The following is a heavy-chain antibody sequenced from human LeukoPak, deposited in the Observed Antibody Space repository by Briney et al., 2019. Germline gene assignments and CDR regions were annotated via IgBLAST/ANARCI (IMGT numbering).Heavy chain of an antibody. CDR1: GGSISSSSYY. CDR2: IYYSGST. J-gene: IGHJ6*03. CDR3: ARGGGDGYNYNYYYYMDV. D-gene: IGHD5-24*01. Sequence: NPSETLSLTCTVSGGSISSSSYYWGWIRQPPGKGLEWIGSIYYSGSTYYNPSLKSRVTISVDTSKNQFSLKLSSVTAADTAVYYCARGGGDGYNYNYYYYMDVWGKGTTVTVSS. V-gene: IGHV4-39*07.